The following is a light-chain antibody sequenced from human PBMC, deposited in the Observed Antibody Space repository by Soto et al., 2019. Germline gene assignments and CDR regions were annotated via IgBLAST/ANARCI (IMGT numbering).Light chain of an antibody. CDR3: QQSNNLRTT. Sequence: EIVVTQSSATLSVARGERATLSCRASQSVSSNLAWYQQKPVQAPRLLIYGASTRATGIPARFSGSGSGTEFTLTISSLQSEDFAVYYCQQSNNLRTTFGQGTKVDIK. CDR1: QSVSSN. V-gene: IGKV3-15*01. J-gene: IGKJ1*01. CDR2: GAS.